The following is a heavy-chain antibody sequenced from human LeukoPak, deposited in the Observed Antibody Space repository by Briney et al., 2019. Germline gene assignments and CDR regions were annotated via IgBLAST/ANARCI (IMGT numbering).Heavy chain of an antibody. V-gene: IGHV3-21*01. D-gene: IGHD6-6*01. Sequence: SLTLSRPASALTLSSYSMSWVRQAPGKGLEWVSSISSSSSYIYYADSVKGRFTISRDNAKNALHLQMSSLRVEDTAVYYCTRDPRHFDSCGQGTLVTVSS. CDR1: ALTLSSYS. CDR2: ISSSSSYI. CDR3: TRDPRHFDS. J-gene: IGHJ5*01.